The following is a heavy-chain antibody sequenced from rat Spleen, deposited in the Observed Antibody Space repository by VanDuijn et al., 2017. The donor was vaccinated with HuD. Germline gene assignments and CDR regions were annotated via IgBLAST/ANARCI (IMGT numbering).Heavy chain of an antibody. CDR2: ISFDGSSP. D-gene: IGHD1-12*03. V-gene: IGHV5-29*01. CDR1: GLSFSNYD. Sequence: EVQLVESGGGLVQPGRSLKLSCTASGLSFSNYDMAWVRQAPAKGLEWVATISFDGSSPLYGDSVKGRFTISRDNAKSTLYLQMDSLRSEDTATYYCARRAYYDGYYHWYFDFWGPGTMVTVSS. CDR3: ARRAYYDGYYHWYFDF. J-gene: IGHJ1*01.